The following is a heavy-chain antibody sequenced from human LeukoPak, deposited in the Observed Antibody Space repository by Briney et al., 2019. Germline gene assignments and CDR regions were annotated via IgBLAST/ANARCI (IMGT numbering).Heavy chain of an antibody. Sequence: SETLSLTCIVSGGSISSSSYYWGWIRQPPGKGLEWIGSIYYSGSTYYNPSLKSRVTISVDTSKNQFSLKLSSVTAADTAVYYCATSAPTYDFWSGYFDPWGQGTLVTVSS. J-gene: IGHJ5*02. CDR2: IYYSGST. CDR1: GGSISSSSYY. V-gene: IGHV4-39*01. CDR3: ATSAPTYDFWSGYFDP. D-gene: IGHD3-3*01.